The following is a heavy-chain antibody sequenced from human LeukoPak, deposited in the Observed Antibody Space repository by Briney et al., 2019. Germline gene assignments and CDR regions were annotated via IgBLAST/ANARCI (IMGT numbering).Heavy chain of an antibody. CDR3: ARITYRYMALHYFDY. J-gene: IGHJ4*02. V-gene: IGHV1-2*04. CDR1: GYTFTGYY. D-gene: IGHD1-1*01. Sequence: GASVKVSCKASGYTFTGYYMHWVRQAPGQGLEWMGWINPKSGGTNYAQKFQGWVTMTRDTSISTAYMELSRLRSDDTAVYYCARITYRYMALHYFDYWGQGTLVTVSS. CDR2: INPKSGGT.